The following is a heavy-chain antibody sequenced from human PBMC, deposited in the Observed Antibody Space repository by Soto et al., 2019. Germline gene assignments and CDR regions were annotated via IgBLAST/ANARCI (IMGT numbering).Heavy chain of an antibody. CDR1: GFSFSNHG. J-gene: IGHJ3*01. CDR3: ARDSGAGIAVAERLSGTFDV. V-gene: IGHV3-30*03. CDR2: ISYDGAKN. D-gene: IGHD6-19*01. Sequence: VQMVESGGGVVQPGRSLRLSCAASGFSFSNHGIHWVRQAPGKGLEWVAVISYDGAKNYYADSVGGRFTVSRDSSKNTVYLQINSLRVEDRAVYYCARDSGAGIAVAERLSGTFDVWGQGTMVTVSS.